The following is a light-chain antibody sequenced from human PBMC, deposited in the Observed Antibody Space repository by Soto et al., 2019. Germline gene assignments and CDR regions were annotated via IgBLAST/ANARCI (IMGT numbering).Light chain of an antibody. CDR2: GAS. J-gene: IGKJ4*01. V-gene: IGKV3-15*01. Sequence: EIVMTQSPATLSVSPGERASLSCRASQSVSTDLAWYQQKPAQAPRLLMYGASTRATGIPARFSGGGSGTEFTLTISSLQSADFAVYYCQQYNEWPLTFGGGTKVDIK. CDR3: QQYNEWPLT. CDR1: QSVSTD.